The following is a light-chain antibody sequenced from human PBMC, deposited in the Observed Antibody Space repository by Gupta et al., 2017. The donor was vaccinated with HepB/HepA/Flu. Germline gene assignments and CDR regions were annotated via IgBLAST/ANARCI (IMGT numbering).Light chain of an antibody. V-gene: IGKV3-11*01. CDR1: QSVSTY. Sequence: EIVLTQSPATLSLSPGERATLSCRASQSVSTYLAWYQQKPGQAPRLLIYDADNRDTGSLGRFSGSGSETDFTLTSRRLESEDFEVDDSQQRSNWPFGGGTKVEIK. CDR2: DAD. J-gene: IGKJ4*01. CDR3: QQRSNWP.